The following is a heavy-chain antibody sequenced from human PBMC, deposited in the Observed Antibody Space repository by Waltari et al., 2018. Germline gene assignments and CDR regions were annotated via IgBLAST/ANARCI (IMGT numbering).Heavy chain of an antibody. CDR2: ISWNSGSI. Sequence: EVQLVESGGGLVQPGRSLRLSCAASGFTFDDYAMHWVRQAPGKGLAWVSGISWNSGSIGYADSVKGRFTISRDNAKNSLYLQMNSLRAEDTALYYCAKDNGGPGYDFWSGKASGDGMDVWGQGTTVTVSS. J-gene: IGHJ6*02. CDR3: AKDNGGPGYDFWSGKASGDGMDV. CDR1: GFTFDDYA. V-gene: IGHV3-9*01. D-gene: IGHD3-3*01.